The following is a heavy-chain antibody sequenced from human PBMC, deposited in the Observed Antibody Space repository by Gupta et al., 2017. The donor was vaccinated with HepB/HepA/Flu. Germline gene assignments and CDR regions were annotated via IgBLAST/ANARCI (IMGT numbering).Heavy chain of an antibody. V-gene: IGHV4-4*02. CDR2: IYHSGST. CDR1: GGPSSRRNW. D-gene: IGHD3-9*01. CDR3: ARVSLTGTALDL. J-gene: IGHJ2*01. Sequence: QVQLQASGPGLVKPSGTLSLTCAVSGGPSSRRNWWSWVRQPPGKGLEWIGEIYHSGSTNYNPSLKSRVTISVGKSKNQFSLNMNSVTAADTAVYYCARVSLTGTALDLWGRGTLVTVSS.